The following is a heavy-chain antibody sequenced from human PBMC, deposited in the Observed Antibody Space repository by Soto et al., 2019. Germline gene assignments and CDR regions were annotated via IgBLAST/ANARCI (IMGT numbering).Heavy chain of an antibody. CDR3: ARDGGYGSGSYGDYYYYGMDV. D-gene: IGHD3-10*01. Sequence: QVQLVQSGAEVKKPGASVKVSCKASGYTFTGYYMHWVRQAPGQGLEWMGWINPNSGGTNYAQKFQGWVTMTRDTSNSTAYMELSRLRSDDTAVYYCARDGGYGSGSYGDYYYYGMDVWGQGTTVTVSS. V-gene: IGHV1-2*04. J-gene: IGHJ6*02. CDR2: INPNSGGT. CDR1: GYTFTGYY.